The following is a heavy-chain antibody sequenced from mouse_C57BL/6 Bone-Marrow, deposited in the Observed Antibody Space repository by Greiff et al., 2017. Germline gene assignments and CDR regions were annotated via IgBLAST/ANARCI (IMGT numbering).Heavy chain of an antibody. D-gene: IGHD4-1*01. V-gene: IGHV1-53*01. J-gene: IGHJ1*03. CDR3: AMLLTGSYWYFDV. CDR2: INPSNGGT. CDR1: GYTFTSYW. Sequence: VQLQQSGTELVKPGASVKLSCKASGYTFTSYWMHWVKQRPGQGLEWIGNINPSNGGTNYNEKFKSKATLTVDKSSSTAYMQLSSLTSEDSAVYYCAMLLTGSYWYFDVWGTGTTVTVSS.